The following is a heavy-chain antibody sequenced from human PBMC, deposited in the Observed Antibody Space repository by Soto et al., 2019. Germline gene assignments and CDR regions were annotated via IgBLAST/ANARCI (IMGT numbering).Heavy chain of an antibody. V-gene: IGHV1-18*01. CDR2: ISTYDDKT. D-gene: IGHD2-15*01. CDR3: ARDLGYCNSRGCFRNWFDP. J-gene: IGHJ5*02. Sequence: QVQLVQSGAEVKTPGASVKVSCRASGYSFRTHGISWVRQAPGQGLEWMGWISTYDDKTNFPQKFQGRITMTTDTSTSTAYMELRSLRSDDTAVYFCARDLGYCNSRGCFRNWFDPWGQGTLVTVSS. CDR1: GYSFRTHG.